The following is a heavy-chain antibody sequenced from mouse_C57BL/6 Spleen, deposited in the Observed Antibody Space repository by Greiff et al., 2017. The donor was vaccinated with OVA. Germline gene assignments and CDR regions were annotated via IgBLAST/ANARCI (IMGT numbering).Heavy chain of an antibody. Sequence: EVQLQQSGAELVRPGASVKLSCTASGFNIKDYYMHWVKQRPEQGLEWIGRIDPEDGDTEYAPKFQGKATMTADTSSNTAYLQLSSLTSEDTAVYYCTTPPHYGNYEGYYFDYWGQGTTLTVSS. J-gene: IGHJ2*01. D-gene: IGHD2-1*01. CDR3: TTPPHYGNYEGYYFDY. V-gene: IGHV14-1*01. CDR1: GFNIKDYY. CDR2: IDPEDGDT.